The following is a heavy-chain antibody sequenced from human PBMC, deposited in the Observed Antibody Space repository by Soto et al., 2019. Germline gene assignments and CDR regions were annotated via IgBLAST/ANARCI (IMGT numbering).Heavy chain of an antibody. V-gene: IGHV1-3*01. Sequence: QVHLVQSGAEAKKPGASVKLSCKASGYTFTTYAMHWVRQAPGQRLEWMGWVNVGNGNTKYSHQFQNRVAITRDKTASTVYMELSSLRSENTAVYYCARRRFGFDAWGQGTLVTVSS. CDR2: VNVGNGNT. J-gene: IGHJ5*02. CDR3: ARRRFGFDA. CDR1: GYTFTTYA. D-gene: IGHD3-10*01.